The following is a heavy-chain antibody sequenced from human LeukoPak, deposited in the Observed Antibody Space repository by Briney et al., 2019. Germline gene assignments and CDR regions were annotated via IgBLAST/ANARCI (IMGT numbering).Heavy chain of an antibody. CDR2: IRYDGSNK. Sequence: GSLRLSCAASGFTFSSYGMHWVRQAPGKGLEWVAFIRYDGSNKYYADSVKGRFTISRDNSKNTLYLQMNSLRAEDTAVYYCAKDRSNPSYYFDYWGQGTLVTVSS. D-gene: IGHD1-14*01. V-gene: IGHV3-30*02. J-gene: IGHJ4*02. CDR3: AKDRSNPSYYFDY. CDR1: GFTFSSYG.